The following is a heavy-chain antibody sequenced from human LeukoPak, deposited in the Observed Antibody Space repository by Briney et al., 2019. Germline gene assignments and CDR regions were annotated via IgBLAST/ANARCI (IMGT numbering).Heavy chain of an antibody. Sequence: SETLSLTCTVSGGSVDTSDYYWGWIRQSPGKGPEWIGDIFYTGKTNYNPSLRGRVTISIDTSKNLFSLRLTPVTAADTAVYYCSRIFDSWGQGTLVSVSS. CDR2: IFYTGKT. CDR3: SRIFDS. V-gene: IGHV4-39*07. CDR1: GGSVDTSDYY. J-gene: IGHJ4*02.